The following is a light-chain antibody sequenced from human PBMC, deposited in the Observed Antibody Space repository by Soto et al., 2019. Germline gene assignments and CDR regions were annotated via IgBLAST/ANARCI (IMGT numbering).Light chain of an antibody. CDR1: SSDIGTYNY. J-gene: IGLJ1*01. Sequence: QSVLTQPGSVSGSPGQSITISCTGTSSDIGTYNYVSWYQEHPGKVPKLIIYEVNNRDTGVSYRFSGSNSANTASLTISALRADDEADYSCSSLTNINSHVLRPGTPATVL. CDR2: EVN. CDR3: SSLTNINSHV. V-gene: IGLV2-14*03.